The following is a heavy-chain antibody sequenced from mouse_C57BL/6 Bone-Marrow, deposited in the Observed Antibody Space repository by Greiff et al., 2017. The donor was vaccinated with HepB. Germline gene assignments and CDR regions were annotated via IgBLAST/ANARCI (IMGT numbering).Heavy chain of an antibody. D-gene: IGHD1-1*01. J-gene: IGHJ1*03. CDR1: GFTFSSYG. CDR2: ISSGGSYT. Sequence: EVQVVESGGHLVKPGGSLKLSCAASGFTFSSYGMSWVRQTPDKRLEWVATISSGGSYTYYPDSVKGRFTISRDNAKNTLYLQMSSLKSEDTAMYYCARHYYGSSYRYFDVWGTGTTVTVSS. CDR3: ARHYYGSSYRYFDV. V-gene: IGHV5-6*01.